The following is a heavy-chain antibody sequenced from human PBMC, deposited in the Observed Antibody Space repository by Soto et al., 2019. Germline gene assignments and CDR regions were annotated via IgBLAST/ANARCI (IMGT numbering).Heavy chain of an antibody. J-gene: IGHJ4*02. V-gene: IGHV3-48*01. CDR1: GFTFSNYH. CDR2: ISSTSTTI. CDR3: AKDGTWVGELLPQDS. D-gene: IGHD3-10*01. Sequence: EVQLVESGGGLVQPGGSLRLSCAASGFTFSNYHMTWVRQAPGKGLEWLSYISSTSTTIYYADSVRGRFTISRDNVKNSLYVRMDSLRAEETAVYYCAKDGTWVGELLPQDSWGQGTLVTVSS.